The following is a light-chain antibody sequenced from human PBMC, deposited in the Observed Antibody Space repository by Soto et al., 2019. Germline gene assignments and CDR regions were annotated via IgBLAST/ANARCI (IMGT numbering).Light chain of an antibody. CDR2: AAS. Sequence: DIQMTQSPSSVSASLGDRFTITCRASQGISSWLAWYQQKPGKAPNLLIYAASSLHSGVPSRFSGSGSGTEFTLTISSLQPDDFATYYCQQYNSYPLTFGGGTKVDIK. V-gene: IGKV1D-16*01. J-gene: IGKJ4*01. CDR1: QGISSW. CDR3: QQYNSYPLT.